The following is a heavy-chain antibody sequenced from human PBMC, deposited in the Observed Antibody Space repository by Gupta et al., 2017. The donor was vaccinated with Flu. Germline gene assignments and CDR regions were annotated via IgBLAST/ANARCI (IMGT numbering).Heavy chain of an antibody. V-gene: IGHV3-21*01. CDR3: ATSQEGNYGCNSEGLSWFDP. CDR1: GFTFSSYS. CDR2: ISSSSSYI. D-gene: IGHD4-17*01. J-gene: IGHJ5*02. Sequence: EVQLVESGGGLVKPGGSLRLSCAASGFTFSSYSMNWVRQAPGKGLEWVSSISSSSSYIYYADSVKGRFTISRDNAKNSLYLQRNSLRAEDTAVYYCATSQEGNYGCNSEGLSWFDPWGQGTLVTVSS.